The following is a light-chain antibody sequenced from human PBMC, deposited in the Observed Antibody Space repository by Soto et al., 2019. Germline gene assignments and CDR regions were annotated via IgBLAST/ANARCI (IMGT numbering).Light chain of an antibody. CDR1: SSDIDTYNY. Sequence: QSFLAQPASLSGSPGQSITISCTGTSSDIDTYNYVSWYQQHPGKAPKLIIYEVTNRPSGVSNRFSGSKSGDTASLTISGLRAEDETDYYCSSYTSSTDYVFGTGTKVTVL. J-gene: IGLJ1*01. V-gene: IGLV2-14*01. CDR2: EVT. CDR3: SSYTSSTDYV.